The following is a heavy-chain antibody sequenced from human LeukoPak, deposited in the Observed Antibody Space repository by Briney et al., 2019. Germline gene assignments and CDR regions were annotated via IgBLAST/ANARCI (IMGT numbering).Heavy chain of an antibody. J-gene: IGHJ4*02. V-gene: IGHV4-39*01. CDR1: GGSISSSNYY. Sequence: SETLSLTCTVSGGSISSSNYYWGWLRQPPGKGLEWIGSIYYSGSTYYNPSLKSRVTISLDTSRNQFSLRLSSVTAADTADYYCARAQGNGLIDFWGQGTLVTVSS. CDR2: IYYSGST. D-gene: IGHD3/OR15-3a*01. CDR3: ARAQGNGLIDF.